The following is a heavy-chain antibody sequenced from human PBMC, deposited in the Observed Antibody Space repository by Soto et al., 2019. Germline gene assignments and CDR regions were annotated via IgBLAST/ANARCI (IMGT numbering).Heavy chain of an antibody. CDR2: ISYDGSNK. CDR3: GIVFFFQAEDGIRDVRSVSAFLLNRSSDL. J-gene: IGHJ2*01. V-gene: IGHV3-30-3*01. D-gene: IGHD3-10*02. Sequence: KGLERVAVISYDGSNKYYAYSVKGRFTISRDNSKNTLYLQMNSLRAEDTAVYYCGIVFFFQAEDGIRDVRSVSAFLLNRSSDL.